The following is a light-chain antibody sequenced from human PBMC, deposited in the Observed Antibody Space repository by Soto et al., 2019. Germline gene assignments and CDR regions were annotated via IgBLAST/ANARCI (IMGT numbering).Light chain of an antibody. CDR2: GAF. CDR1: QSVSSNN. V-gene: IGKV3-20*01. CDR3: QQFGSSPPYT. J-gene: IGKJ2*01. Sequence: EIVLTQSPGTLSLSPGEGATLSCRASQSVSSNNLAWYQQKPGRDPRLLIYGAFNRASDIPHRFSGSGSGTDFTLTSSRLEPEDFAVYYCQQFGSSPPYTFGQGTRLEIK.